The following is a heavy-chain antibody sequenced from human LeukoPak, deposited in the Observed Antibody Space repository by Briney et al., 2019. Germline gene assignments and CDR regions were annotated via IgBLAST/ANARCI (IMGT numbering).Heavy chain of an antibody. Sequence: GASVKVSCKASGGTFSSYAISWVRQAPGQGLEWMGGIIPIFGTANYAQKFQGRVTITADESTSTAYMELSSLRSEDTAVYYCARGTGYGGNDYFDYWGQGTLVTVSS. CDR2: IIPIFGTA. D-gene: IGHD4-23*01. V-gene: IGHV1-69*13. CDR1: GGTFSSYA. J-gene: IGHJ4*02. CDR3: ARGTGYGGNDYFDY.